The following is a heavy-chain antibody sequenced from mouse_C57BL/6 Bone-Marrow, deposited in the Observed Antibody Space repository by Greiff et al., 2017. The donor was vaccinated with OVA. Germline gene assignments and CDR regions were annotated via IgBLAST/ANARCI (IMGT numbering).Heavy chain of an antibody. CDR1: GFTFSSYG. J-gene: IGHJ2*01. Sequence: EVKLVESGGDLVKPGGSPKLSCAASGFTFSSYGMSWVRQTPDKRLEWVATISSGGSYTYYPDSVKGRFTISRDNAKNTLYLQMSSLKSEDTAMDYCARLWDYDWGGFDYWGQGTTLTVSS. CDR3: ARLWDYDWGGFDY. D-gene: IGHD2-4*01. CDR2: ISSGGSYT. V-gene: IGHV5-6*01.